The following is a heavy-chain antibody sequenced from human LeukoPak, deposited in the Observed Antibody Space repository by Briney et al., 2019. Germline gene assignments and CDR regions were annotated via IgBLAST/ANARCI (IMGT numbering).Heavy chain of an antibody. CDR2: IRYDGSNK. CDR1: GFTFSSYG. CDR3: AKEPYDYVWGSYRLDY. J-gene: IGHJ4*02. Sequence: SGGSLRLSCAASGFTFSSYGMHWVRQAPGKGLEWVAFIRYDGSNKYYADSVKGRFTISRDNSKNTLYLQMNSLRAEDTAVYYCAKEPYDYVWGSYRLDYWGQGTLVTVSS. D-gene: IGHD3-16*02. V-gene: IGHV3-30*02.